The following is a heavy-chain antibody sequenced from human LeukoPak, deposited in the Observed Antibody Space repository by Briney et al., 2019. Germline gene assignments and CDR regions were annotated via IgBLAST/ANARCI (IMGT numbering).Heavy chain of an antibody. CDR3: ARHRSVFDSSGYYLDY. CDR1: GDSVTGYY. J-gene: IGHJ4*02. Sequence: SETLSLTCTVSGDSVTGYYWSWIRQPPGKGLEWIAYIFYRGSTNHNPSLGSRVTVSIDTSNNQFSLMLSSVTAADTAVYYCARHRSVFDSSGYYLDYWGQGTLVTVSS. D-gene: IGHD3-22*01. CDR2: IFYRGST. V-gene: IGHV4-59*08.